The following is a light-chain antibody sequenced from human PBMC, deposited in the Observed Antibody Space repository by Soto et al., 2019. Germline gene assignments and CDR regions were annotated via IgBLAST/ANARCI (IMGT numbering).Light chain of an antibody. J-gene: IGKJ1*01. CDR2: DAS. CDR3: QQYGSSPTT. CDR1: QSVSSF. Sequence: EVVLTQSPDTLSLSPGERATRSCRASQSVSSFLAWYQQKPGQAPRLLIYDASNRATGIPARFSGSGSGTDFTLTISSLEPEDFAVYYCQQYGSSPTTFGQGTKVDIK. V-gene: IGKV3-11*01.